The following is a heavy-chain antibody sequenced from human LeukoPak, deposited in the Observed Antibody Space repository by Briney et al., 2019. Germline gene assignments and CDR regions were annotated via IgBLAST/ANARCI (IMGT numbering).Heavy chain of an antibody. CDR3: ARDGSRYSSGWYDAFDI. D-gene: IGHD6-19*01. J-gene: IGHJ3*02. CDR2: IIPIFGTA. V-gene: IGHV1-69*13. Sequence: SVNVSCTASGGTFSSYAISWVRQAPGQGLEWMGGIIPIFGTANYAQKFQGRVTITADESTSTAYMELSSLRSEDTAVYYCARDGSRYSSGWYDAFDIWGQGTMVTVSS. CDR1: GGTFSSYA.